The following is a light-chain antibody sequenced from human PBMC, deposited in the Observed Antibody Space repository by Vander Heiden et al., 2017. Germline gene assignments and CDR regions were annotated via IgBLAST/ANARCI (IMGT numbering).Light chain of an antibody. V-gene: IGKV3-11*01. CDR3: QQCSNGRWT. CDR2: DAS. Sequence: DIVLPHSPATLSLSPGDRATLSCSARQSGSSYLAWYQQKPGQAPRLLIYDASNRATGIPARFSGRGSGTDFTLTISSLEPEDFAVYYCQQCSNGRWTFGQGTKVEIK. CDR1: QSGSSY. J-gene: IGKJ1*01.